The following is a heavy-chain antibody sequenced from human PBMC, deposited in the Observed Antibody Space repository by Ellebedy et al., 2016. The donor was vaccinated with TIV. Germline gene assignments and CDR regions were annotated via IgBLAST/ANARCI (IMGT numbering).Heavy chain of an antibody. CDR1: GGSISNYY. D-gene: IGHD3-3*01. CDR2: IFYSGST. CDR3: ARNNITIFGVTDAFDI. Sequence: MPSETLSLTCTVSGGSISNYYWSWIRQPPGKGLEWLGHIFYSGSTNYNPSLRSRITISADTSKNQFSLKLTSVTAADTAVYYCARNNITIFGVTDAFDIWGQGTIVTVSS. J-gene: IGHJ3*02. V-gene: IGHV4-59*01.